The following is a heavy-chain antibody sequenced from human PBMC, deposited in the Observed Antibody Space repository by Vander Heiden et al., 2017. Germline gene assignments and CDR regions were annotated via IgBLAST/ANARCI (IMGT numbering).Heavy chain of an antibody. CDR3: ARESRATYWYFDL. J-gene: IGHJ2*01. D-gene: IGHD5-12*01. Sequence: EVQLVESGGGLVQPGESLSLSCAAYGFTLSNYWMHWVRQAPGKGLVWVSRIKSDGSSTYYADSVKGRFTVSRDNAKNTLYMEMNRLRVEDTAVYYCARESRATYWYFDLWGRGTLVTVSS. V-gene: IGHV3-74*01. CDR2: IKSDGSST. CDR1: GFTLSNYW.